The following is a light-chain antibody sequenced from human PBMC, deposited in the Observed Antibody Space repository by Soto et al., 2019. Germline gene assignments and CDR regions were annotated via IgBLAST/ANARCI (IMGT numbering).Light chain of an antibody. CDR3: SSYTSSSRNWV. J-gene: IGLJ3*02. V-gene: IGLV2-14*03. Sequence: QSALTQPASVSGSPGQSITISCTGTSSDVGGYHYVSWYQHHPGKAPKLMIYDVSHRPSGVSNRFSGSKSGNTASLTISGLQAEDEADYYCSSYTSSSRNWVFGGGTKLTVL. CDR1: SSDVGGYHY. CDR2: DVS.